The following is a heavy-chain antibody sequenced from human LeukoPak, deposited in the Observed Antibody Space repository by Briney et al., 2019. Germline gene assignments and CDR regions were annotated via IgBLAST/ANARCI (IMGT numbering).Heavy chain of an antibody. CDR2: INHSGST. V-gene: IGHV4-39*07. CDR1: GGSISSSSYY. D-gene: IGHD1-7*01. J-gene: IGHJ4*02. Sequence: SETLSLTCTVSGGSISSSSYYWSWIRQPPGKGLEWIGEINHSGSTNYNPSLKSRVTISVDTSKNQFSLKLSSVTAADTAVYYCASDSGTSGFDYWGQGTLVTVSS. CDR3: ASDSGTSGFDY.